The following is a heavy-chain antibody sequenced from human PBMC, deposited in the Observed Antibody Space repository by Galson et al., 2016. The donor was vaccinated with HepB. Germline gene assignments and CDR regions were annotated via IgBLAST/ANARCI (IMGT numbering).Heavy chain of an antibody. CDR3: AREVLDWGDFSYFDY. J-gene: IGHJ4*02. V-gene: IGHV3-33*01. D-gene: IGHD3-3*02. CDR1: GFTFSSYG. Sequence: SLRLSCAASGFTFSSYGMHWVRQTPSKGLEWVAVIWYDGSNEYYADSVKGRFTISRDNSKNTLYLQMNSLRVEDSAVYYCAREVLDWGDFSYFDYWGQGTLVTVSS. CDR2: IWYDGSNE.